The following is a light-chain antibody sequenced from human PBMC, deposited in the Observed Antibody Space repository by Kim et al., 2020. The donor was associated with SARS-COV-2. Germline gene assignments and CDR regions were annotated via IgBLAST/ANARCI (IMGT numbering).Light chain of an antibody. CDR2: DVS. CDR1: GSDVGGYNY. Sequence: GQSLTICCTGTGSDVGGYNYVSWYKQHPGKAPKLMIYDVSNRPSGVSNRFSGSKAGNTASLTISGLQAEDEADYYCSSYTSSSTYVFGTGTKVTVL. CDR3: SSYTSSSTYV. J-gene: IGLJ1*01. V-gene: IGLV2-14*03.